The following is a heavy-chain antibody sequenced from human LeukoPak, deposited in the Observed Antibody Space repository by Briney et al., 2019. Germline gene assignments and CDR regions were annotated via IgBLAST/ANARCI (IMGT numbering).Heavy chain of an antibody. J-gene: IGHJ4*02. CDR2: ISGSGGST. D-gene: IGHD2-2*01. CDR1: GFTFSSYA. CDR3: ATQTYALFDY. Sequence: GGSLRLSCAASGFTFSSYAMSWVRQAPGKGLEWVSAISGSGGSTYYADSVKGRFTISRDNAKNSLYLQISSLRAEDTAVYYCATQTYALFDYWGQGTLVTVSS. V-gene: IGHV3-23*01.